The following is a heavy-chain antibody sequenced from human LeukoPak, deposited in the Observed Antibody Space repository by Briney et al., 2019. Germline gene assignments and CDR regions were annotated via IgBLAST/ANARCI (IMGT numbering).Heavy chain of an antibody. CDR1: GFTVSSNY. V-gene: IGHV3-53*04. D-gene: IGHD3-3*02. J-gene: IGHJ4*02. CDR2: IYSAGST. Sequence: GGSLRLSCAASGFTVSSNYMSWVRQAPGKGLEWVSVIYSAGSTFYADSVKGRFTISRHNSKNTLYLQMNSLRAEDTAVYYCARLYGTFLEWSPYFDYWGQGTLVTVSS. CDR3: ARLYGTFLEWSPYFDY.